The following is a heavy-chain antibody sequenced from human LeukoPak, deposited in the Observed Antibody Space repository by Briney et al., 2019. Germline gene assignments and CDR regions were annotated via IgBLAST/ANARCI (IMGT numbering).Heavy chain of an antibody. J-gene: IGHJ5*02. CDR3: VRGSSGTVVRGVAWAWFDP. CDR2: IHKDGSEK. V-gene: IGHV3-7*05. Sequence: RGSLRLSCVASGFTFRNYWMTWVRQAPGKGLEWVANIHKDGSEKYFVASVRGRFTISRDNAKDSLYLQMSSLRAEDTAVYYCVRGSSGTVVRGVAWAWFDPWGQGTLVTVSS. D-gene: IGHD3-10*01. CDR1: GFTFRNYW.